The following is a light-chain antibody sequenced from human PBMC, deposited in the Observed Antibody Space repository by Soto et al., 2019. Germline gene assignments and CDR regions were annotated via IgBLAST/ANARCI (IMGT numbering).Light chain of an antibody. J-gene: IGKJ1*01. CDR1: QSISSY. Sequence: DIQMNQSPSSLSASVGDRVTITCRASQSISSYLNWYQQKPGKAPKLLIYAASSLQSGVPSRFSGRGSGTDFTLTISSLQPEDFATYYCQQSYSTPPTCGQGTKV. CDR3: QQSYSTPPT. V-gene: IGKV1-39*01. CDR2: AAS.